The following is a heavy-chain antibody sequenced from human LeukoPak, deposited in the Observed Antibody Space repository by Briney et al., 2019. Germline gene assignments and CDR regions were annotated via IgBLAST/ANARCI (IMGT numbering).Heavy chain of an antibody. V-gene: IGHV4-59*12. CDR3: AKEVEMATSRYFDL. CDR2: YYSGYT. D-gene: IGHD5-24*01. Sequence: PSETLSLTCAVSGGSISNYYWSWIRQPPEKGLEWIGYYYSGYTNYNPSLKSRVTISVDTSKNQFSLKLSSVTAADTAVYYCAKEVEMATSRYFDLWGRGTLVTVSS. CDR1: GGSISNYY. J-gene: IGHJ2*01.